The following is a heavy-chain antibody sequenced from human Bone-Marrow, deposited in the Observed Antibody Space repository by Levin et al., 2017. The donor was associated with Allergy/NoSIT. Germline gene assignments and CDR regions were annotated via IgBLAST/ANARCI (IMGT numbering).Heavy chain of an antibody. CDR1: GFTFSSYG. J-gene: IGHJ4*02. Sequence: SGGSLRLSCAASGFTFSSYGMHWVRQAPGKGLECVAAISYDGSNKYYVDSVKGRFTISRDNSKNPVYLQMNSLRAEDTAVYYCAKLGLEAYNDFWSHDDFWGQGTLVTVSS. V-gene: IGHV3-30*18. D-gene: IGHD3-3*01. CDR2: ISYDGSNK. CDR3: AKLGLEAYNDFWSHDDF.